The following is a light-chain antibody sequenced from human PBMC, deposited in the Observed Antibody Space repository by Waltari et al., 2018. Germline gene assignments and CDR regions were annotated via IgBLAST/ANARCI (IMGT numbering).Light chain of an antibody. CDR1: QPIRTTY. CDR3: QQYDISPLT. V-gene: IGKV3-20*01. Sequence: EIVLTQSPGILSLSPGEGATLSCRTSQPIRTTYLAWYQQKPGQAPTLLIYGASSRATGVPDRFTGSGSGTDFSLTISSLEPEDCATYYCQQYDISPLTFGGGTKVEIK. J-gene: IGKJ4*01. CDR2: GAS.